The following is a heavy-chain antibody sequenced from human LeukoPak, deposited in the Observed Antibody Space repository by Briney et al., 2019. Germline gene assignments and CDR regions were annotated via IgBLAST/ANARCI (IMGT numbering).Heavy chain of an antibody. CDR1: GGSISSYY. CDR2: FYYSGST. Sequence: SETLSLTCTVSGGSISSYYWSWIRQPPGKGLEWIGYFYYSGSTNYNPSLKSRVTISVDTSKNQFSLKLSSVTAADTAVYYCARERGIYYYYMDVWGKGTTVTVYS. V-gene: IGHV4-59*01. CDR3: ARERGIYYYYMDV. J-gene: IGHJ6*03. D-gene: IGHD3-16*01.